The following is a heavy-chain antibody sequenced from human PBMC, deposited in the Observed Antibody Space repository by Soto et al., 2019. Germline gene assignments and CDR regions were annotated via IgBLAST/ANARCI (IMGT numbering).Heavy chain of an antibody. CDR3: ARARAAGRYCSGGSCFSRFDL. D-gene: IGHD2-15*01. Sequence: SETLSLTCTVSGGSISSSSYYWGWIRQPPGKGLEWIGSIYYSGSTYYNPSLKSRVTISVDTSKNQFSLKLSSVTAADPAVYYCARARAAGRYCSGGSCFSRFDLWGQGTLVTVSS. V-gene: IGHV4-39*01. CDR2: IYYSGST. J-gene: IGHJ5*02. CDR1: GGSISSSSYY.